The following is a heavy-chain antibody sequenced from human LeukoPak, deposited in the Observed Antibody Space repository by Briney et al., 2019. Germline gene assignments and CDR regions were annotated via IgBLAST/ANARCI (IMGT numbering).Heavy chain of an antibody. J-gene: IGHJ3*02. Sequence: GSLRLSCAASEFTFSSHSMNWVRQAPGNGLEWVSSISRSGGSIYYADSLKGRFTISRDNAKNSLYLQMNSLRAEDTAVYFCARSLKVSAALDVFDIWGQGTMVTVSS. CDR2: ISRSGGSI. V-gene: IGHV3-21*01. D-gene: IGHD2-2*01. CDR1: EFTFSSHS. CDR3: ARSLKVSAALDVFDI.